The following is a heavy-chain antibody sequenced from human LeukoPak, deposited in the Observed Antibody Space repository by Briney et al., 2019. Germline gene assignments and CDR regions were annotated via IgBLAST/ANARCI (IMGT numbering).Heavy chain of an antibody. J-gene: IGHJ5*02. CDR3: AKGYYDSSGYYGA. CDR2: ISWNSGSI. V-gene: IGHV3-9*01. Sequence: GRSLRLSCAASGFTFDDYAMHWVRQAPGKGLEWVSGISWNSGSIGYADSVKGRFTISRDNAKNSLYLQMNSLRAEDTALYYCAKGYYDSSGYYGAWGQGTLVTVSS. CDR1: GFTFDDYA. D-gene: IGHD3-22*01.